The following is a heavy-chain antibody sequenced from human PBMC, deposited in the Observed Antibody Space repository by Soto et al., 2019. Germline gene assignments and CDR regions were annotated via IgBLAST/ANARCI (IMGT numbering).Heavy chain of an antibody. CDR1: GGSISSYY. CDR2: IYYSGST. J-gene: IGHJ4*02. CDR3: ARHGSIALAGTFDY. Sequence: SETLSLTCTVSGGSISSYYWSWIRQPPGKGLEWIGYIYYSGSTNYNPSLKSRVTISVDTSKNQFSLKLSSVTAADTAVYYCARHGSIALAGTFDYWGQGTLVTVSS. V-gene: IGHV4-59*08. D-gene: IGHD6-19*01.